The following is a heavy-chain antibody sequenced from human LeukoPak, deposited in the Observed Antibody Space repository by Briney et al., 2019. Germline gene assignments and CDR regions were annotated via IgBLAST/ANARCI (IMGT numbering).Heavy chain of an antibody. Sequence: GESLKISRKGSGYSFTSYWIGWVRQMPGKGLEWMGIIYDTRCSPSFQGQVTISADKSISTAYLQWSSLKASDTAMYYCARRGDSSGPNRYFDYWGQGTLVTVSS. CDR1: GYSFTSYW. V-gene: IGHV5-51*01. CDR3: ARRGDSSGPNRYFDY. J-gene: IGHJ4*02. D-gene: IGHD3-22*01. CDR2: IYDT.